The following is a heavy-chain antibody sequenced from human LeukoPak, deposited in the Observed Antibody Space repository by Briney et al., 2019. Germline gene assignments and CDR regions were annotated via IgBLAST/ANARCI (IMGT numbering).Heavy chain of an antibody. V-gene: IGHV3-23*01. CDR2: ISGSGGST. D-gene: IGHD3-3*01. CDR3: AKDRIRFLEWLLWGGYGY. J-gene: IGHJ4*02. Sequence: GGSVRLSCAASGFTFSSFAMSWVRQAPGKGLVWGAAISGSGGSTYYADSVKGRFTIYRDNSKNTLYLQMNSLIAEDTAVYYCAKDRIRFLEWLLWGGYGYWGQGTLVTVSS. CDR1: GFTFSSFA.